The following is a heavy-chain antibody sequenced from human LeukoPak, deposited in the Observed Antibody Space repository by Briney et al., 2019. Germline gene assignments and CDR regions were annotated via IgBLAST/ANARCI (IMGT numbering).Heavy chain of an antibody. Sequence: SETLSLTCTVSGGSISSSSYYWGWIRQPPGKGLEWIGSIYYSGSTYYNPSLRSRVTISVDTSKNQFSLKLSSVTAADTAVYYCARDRGYSGYDSGAYGYWGQGTLVTVSS. J-gene: IGHJ4*02. CDR2: IYYSGST. CDR1: GGSISSSSYY. V-gene: IGHV4-39*07. CDR3: ARDRGYSGYDSGAYGY. D-gene: IGHD5-12*01.